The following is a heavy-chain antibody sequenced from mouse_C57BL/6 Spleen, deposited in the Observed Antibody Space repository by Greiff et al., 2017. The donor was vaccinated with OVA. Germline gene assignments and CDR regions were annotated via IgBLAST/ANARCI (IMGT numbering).Heavy chain of an antibody. Sequence: EVKLVESGPGLAKPSQTLSLTCSVTGYSITSDYWNWIRKFPGNKLEYMGYISYSGSTYYNPSLKSRISITRDTSKNQYYLQLNSVTTEDTATYYCARGITTVVAGSHFDYWGQGTTLTVSS. J-gene: IGHJ2*01. CDR3: ARGITTVVAGSHFDY. CDR1: GYSITSDY. CDR2: ISYSGST. V-gene: IGHV3-8*01. D-gene: IGHD1-1*01.